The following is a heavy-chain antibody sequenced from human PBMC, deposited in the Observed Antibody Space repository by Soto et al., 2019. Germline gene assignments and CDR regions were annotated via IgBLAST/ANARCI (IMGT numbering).Heavy chain of an antibody. CDR1: GFTFSSYA. V-gene: IGHV3-23*01. J-gene: IGHJ4*02. Sequence: PGGSLRLSCAASGFTFSSYAMSWVRQAPGKGLEWVSAISGSGGSTYYADSVKGRFTISRDNSKNTLYLQMNSLRAEDTAVYYCAKDFYNIVATILDYWGQGTLVTVSS. D-gene: IGHD5-12*01. CDR3: AKDFYNIVATILDY. CDR2: ISGSGGST.